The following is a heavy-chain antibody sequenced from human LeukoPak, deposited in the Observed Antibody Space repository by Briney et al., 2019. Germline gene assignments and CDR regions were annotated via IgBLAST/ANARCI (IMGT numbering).Heavy chain of an antibody. J-gene: IGHJ3*02. CDR3: ARDTLFCSGGYCYHDI. CDR2: ISGDGRST. D-gene: IGHD2-15*01. Sequence: GGSLRLSCAASEFTFSSYWMHWVRQAPGKGLVWVSRISGDGRSTSYADSVKGRFTIPRDNAKNTMYLQMNSLRAEDTAVYYCARDTLFCSGGYCYHDIWGQGTMVTVSS. V-gene: IGHV3-74*01. CDR1: EFTFSSYW.